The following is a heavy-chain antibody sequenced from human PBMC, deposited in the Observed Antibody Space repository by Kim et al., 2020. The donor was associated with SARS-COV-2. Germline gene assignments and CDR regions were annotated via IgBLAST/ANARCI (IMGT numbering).Heavy chain of an antibody. CDR3: ARDLAV. J-gene: IGHJ6*02. CDR2: QDGSEK. V-gene: IGHV3-7*01. Sequence: QDGSEKYYVDSVKGRFTISRDNAKNSRYLQMNSLRAEDTAVYYCARDLAVWGQGTTVTVSS.